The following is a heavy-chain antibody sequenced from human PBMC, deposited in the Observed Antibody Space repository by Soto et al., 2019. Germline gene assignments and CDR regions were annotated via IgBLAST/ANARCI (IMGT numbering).Heavy chain of an antibody. Sequence: SETLSLTCNVSGGSISSYHWSWIRQPPGKGLEWIGYIYYSGSTKYNPSLKSRVTMPVDTSKNQFSLKLSSVTAADTAVYYCVRRGDWFDPWGQGTLVTVSS. D-gene: IGHD3-10*01. CDR2: IYYSGST. CDR3: VRRGDWFDP. V-gene: IGHV4-59*08. CDR1: GGSISSYH. J-gene: IGHJ5*02.